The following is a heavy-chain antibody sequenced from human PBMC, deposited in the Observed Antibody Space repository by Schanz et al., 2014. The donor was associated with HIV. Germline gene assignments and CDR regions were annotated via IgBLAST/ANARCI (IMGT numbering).Heavy chain of an antibody. V-gene: IGHV3-30*19. CDR2: ISNDGSNK. CDR3: ARMEQLIIGYYYGMDV. CDR1: GFAFSDYY. Sequence: QVQLVESGGGLVKPGESLRLSCATSGFAFSDYYMSWIRQAPGKGLEWVTVISNDGSNKYYTDSVKGRFTISRDNSKNTVYLQMNSLRPEDTAVYYCARMEQLIIGYYYGMDVWGQGTLVTVSS. J-gene: IGHJ6*02. D-gene: IGHD3-16*01.